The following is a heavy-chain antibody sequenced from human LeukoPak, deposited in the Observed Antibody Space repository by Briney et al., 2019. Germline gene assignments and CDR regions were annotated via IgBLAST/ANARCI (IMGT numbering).Heavy chain of an antibody. CDR3: ARGLSVYYDSSGYYGLGY. J-gene: IGHJ4*02. V-gene: IGHV1-18*01. D-gene: IGHD3-22*01. CDR2: ISAYNGNT. Sequence: ASVKVSCKASGYTFTSYGISWVRQAPGQGLEWMGWISAYNGNTNYAQKLQGRVTMTTDTSTSTAYMELRSLRSDDTAVYYCARGLSVYYDSSGYYGLGYWGQGTLVTVSS. CDR1: GYTFTSYG.